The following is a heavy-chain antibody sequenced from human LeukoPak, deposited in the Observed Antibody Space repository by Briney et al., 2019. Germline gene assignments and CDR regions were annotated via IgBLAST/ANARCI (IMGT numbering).Heavy chain of an antibody. Sequence: SQTLSLTCTVSGGSISSGSYYWSWIRQPAGKGLEWIGRIYTSGSTNYNPSLKSRVTISVDTSKNRFSLKLSSVTAADTAVYYCAREGYGDYDGSSNFDYWGQGTLVTVSS. D-gene: IGHD4-17*01. CDR1: GGSISSGSYY. J-gene: IGHJ4*02. V-gene: IGHV4-61*02. CDR3: AREGYGDYDGSSNFDY. CDR2: IYTSGST.